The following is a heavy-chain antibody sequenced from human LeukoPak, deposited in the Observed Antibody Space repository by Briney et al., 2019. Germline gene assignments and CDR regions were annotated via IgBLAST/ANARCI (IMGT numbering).Heavy chain of an antibody. J-gene: IGHJ4*02. CDR2: INHSGST. Sequence: SETLSLTCTVSGGSISSSSYYWGWIRQPPGKGLEWIGEINHSGSTNYNPSLKSRVTISVDTSKNQFSLKLSSVTAADTAVYYCARDGRELPLDYWGQGTLVTVSS. CDR3: ARDGRELPLDY. CDR1: GGSISSSSYY. V-gene: IGHV4-39*07. D-gene: IGHD1-26*01.